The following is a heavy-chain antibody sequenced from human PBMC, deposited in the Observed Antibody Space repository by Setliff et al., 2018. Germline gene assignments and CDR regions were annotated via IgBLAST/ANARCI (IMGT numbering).Heavy chain of an antibody. D-gene: IGHD4-17*01. CDR3: ARFYGDYVFFGMGQTQYYFDY. CDR1: PGSISRHY. CDR2: RHDNGER. J-gene: IGHJ4*02. V-gene: IGHV4-59*11. Sequence: PSETLSLTCTVSPGSISRHYWSWFRQAPGKGLEWIGYRHDNGERDYNPSLGSRVTISVDTSKNQFSLKLSSVTAADTAVYYCARFYGDYVFFGMGQTQYYFDYWGQGTLVTVSS.